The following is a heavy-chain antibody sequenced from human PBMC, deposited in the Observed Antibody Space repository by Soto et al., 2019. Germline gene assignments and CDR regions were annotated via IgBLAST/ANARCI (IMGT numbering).Heavy chain of an antibody. Sequence: PGESLKISCKGSGYSFTSYWIGWVRQMPGKGLEWMGIIYPGDSDTRYSPSFQGQVTISADKSISTAYLQWSSLKASDTAMYYCARPSYYGSGSYYNPDYYYYYGMDVWGQGTTVTVS. J-gene: IGHJ6*02. CDR3: ARPSYYGSGSYYNPDYYYYYGMDV. V-gene: IGHV5-51*01. CDR2: IYPGDSDT. D-gene: IGHD3-10*01. CDR1: GYSFTSYW.